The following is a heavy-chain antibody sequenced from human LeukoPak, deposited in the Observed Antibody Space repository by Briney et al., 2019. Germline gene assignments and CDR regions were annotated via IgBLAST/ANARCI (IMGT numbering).Heavy chain of an antibody. Sequence: GGSLRLSCAASGFTFSSYGMHWVRQAPGKGPEWVAFIRYDGSNKYYADSVKGRFTISRDNSKNTLYLQMNSLRAEDTAVYYCAKDSRQWLVLGLFDYWGQGTLVTVSS. D-gene: IGHD6-19*01. CDR1: GFTFSSYG. V-gene: IGHV3-30*02. J-gene: IGHJ4*02. CDR3: AKDSRQWLVLGLFDY. CDR2: IRYDGSNK.